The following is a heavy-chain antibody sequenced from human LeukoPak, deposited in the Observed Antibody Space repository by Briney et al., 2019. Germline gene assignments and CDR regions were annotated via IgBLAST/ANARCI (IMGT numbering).Heavy chain of an antibody. CDR2: IYHSGST. Sequence: SETLSLTCTVSGGSISSSSYYWGWIRQPPGKGLEWIGYIYHSGSTYYNPSLKSRVTISVDRSKNQFSLKLSSVTAADTAVYYCARGAEFDSSGYGAFDIWGQGTMVTVSS. J-gene: IGHJ3*02. CDR3: ARGAEFDSSGYGAFDI. D-gene: IGHD3-22*01. CDR1: GGSISSSSYY. V-gene: IGHV4-30-2*01.